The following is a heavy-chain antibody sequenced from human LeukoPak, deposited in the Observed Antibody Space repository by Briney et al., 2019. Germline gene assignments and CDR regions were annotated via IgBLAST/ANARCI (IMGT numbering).Heavy chain of an antibody. D-gene: IGHD3-10*01. Sequence: SVKVSCKASGGTLSSYAISWVRQAPGQGLEWMGGIIPIFGTANYAQKFQGRVTITADESTSTAYMELSSLRSEDTAVYYCARDGDYYGSGSYYTFDYWGQGTLVAVSS. CDR2: IIPIFGTA. J-gene: IGHJ4*02. V-gene: IGHV1-69*13. CDR1: GGTLSSYA. CDR3: ARDGDYYGSGSYYTFDY.